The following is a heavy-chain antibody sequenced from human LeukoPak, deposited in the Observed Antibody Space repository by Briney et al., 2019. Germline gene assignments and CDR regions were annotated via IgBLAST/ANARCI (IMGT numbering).Heavy chain of an antibody. D-gene: IGHD2-21*02. Sequence: SETLSLTCTVSGGSISSYYWSWIRQPPGKGLEWIGDIYYSGTTNYNPSLKSPVTISIDTSKNQFSLKLSSVTAADTAVYYCARGGTRDGGHYSDYWDQGTLVTVSS. CDR3: ARGGTRDGGHYSDY. CDR2: IYYSGTT. J-gene: IGHJ4*02. V-gene: IGHV4-59*01. CDR1: GGSISSYY.